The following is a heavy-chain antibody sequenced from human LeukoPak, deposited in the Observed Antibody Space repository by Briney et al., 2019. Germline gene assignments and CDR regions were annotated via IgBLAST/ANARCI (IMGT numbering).Heavy chain of an antibody. Sequence: GGSLRLSCAASGFTFSSYAMSWGRQAPGKGQEWVSVITRSGSTYYSDSVKGRFTISRDNSKNTRYLQLNSLRAEDTAVYSCPKDPVAPGSGGDFFDYWGQGTLVTVSS. D-gene: IGHD3-10*01. J-gene: IGHJ4*02. CDR1: GFTFSSYA. CDR3: PKDPVAPGSGGDFFDY. V-gene: IGHV3-23*01. CDR2: ITRSGST.